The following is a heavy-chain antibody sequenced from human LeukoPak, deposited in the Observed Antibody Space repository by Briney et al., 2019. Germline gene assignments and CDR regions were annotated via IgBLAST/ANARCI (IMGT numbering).Heavy chain of an antibody. D-gene: IGHD3-9*01. CDR2: INPSGGST. CDR1: GYTFTSYY. V-gene: IGHV1-46*01. J-gene: IGHJ4*02. Sequence: ASVKVSCKASGYTFTSYYMHWVRQASGQGHEWMAIINPSGGSTSYAQKFQGRVTMTRDMSTSTVYMELSSLRSEDTAVYYCARDSVPLRYFDWLSPFDYWGQGALVTVSS. CDR3: ARDSVPLRYFDWLSPFDY.